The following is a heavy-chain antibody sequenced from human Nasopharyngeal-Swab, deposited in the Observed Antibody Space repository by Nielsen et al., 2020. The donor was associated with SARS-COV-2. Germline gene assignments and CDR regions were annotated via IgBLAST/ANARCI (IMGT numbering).Heavy chain of an antibody. J-gene: IGHJ4*02. CDR1: GYSFRTYG. Sequence: GESLKISCVASGYSFRTYGMTWVRPAPGKGLEWVAAISGSGDISGSGGSTYYADSVKGRFTISRDNAEDSLYLQMNSLRAEDTAVYYCARDTPAMFAYWGQGTLVTVSS. CDR2: ISGSGDISGSGGST. V-gene: IGHV3-23*01. CDR3: ARDTPAMFAY.